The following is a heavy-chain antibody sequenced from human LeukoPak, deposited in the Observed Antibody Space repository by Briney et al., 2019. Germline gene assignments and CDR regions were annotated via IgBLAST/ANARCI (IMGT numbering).Heavy chain of an antibody. D-gene: IGHD4-17*01. Sequence: GGSLRLSCAASGFTVSSNYMSWVRQAPGRGLEWVSVIYSGGSTYYADSVKGRFTISRDNAKNSLYLQMSSLRAEDTALYYCARIRTTVTTLDYWGQGSLVTVSS. CDR3: ARIRTTVTTLDY. V-gene: IGHV3-66*01. J-gene: IGHJ4*02. CDR1: GFTVSSNY. CDR2: IYSGGST.